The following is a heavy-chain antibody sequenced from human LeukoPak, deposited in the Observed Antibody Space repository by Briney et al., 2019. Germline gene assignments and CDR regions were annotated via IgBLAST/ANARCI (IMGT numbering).Heavy chain of an antibody. J-gene: IGHJ6*02. CDR2: ISSSSSPI. D-gene: IGHD6-13*01. V-gene: IGHV3-48*04. CDR3: AKSGGQQLVAAYGMDV. CDR1: GFTFSSYS. Sequence: GGSLRLSCAASGFTFSSYSTNWVRQAPGKGLEWISYISSSSSPIYYAGSVKGRFTTSRDNAKNSLYLQMNSLRVEDTAVYYCAKSGGQQLVAAYGMDVWGQGTTVTVSS.